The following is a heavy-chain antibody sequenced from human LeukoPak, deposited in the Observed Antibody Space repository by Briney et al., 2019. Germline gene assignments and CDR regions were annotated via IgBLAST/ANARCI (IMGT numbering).Heavy chain of an antibody. Sequence: SETLSLTCALYGGSFGDYHWSWIRQPPGKGLEWIGEINQRGVTTYNSFLKSRVILSVDTSKKQFSLKLTSVTAADTAVYYCGSLQQLRGLNVFDYWGQGALVTVSS. D-gene: IGHD3-10*01. CDR1: GGSFGDYH. CDR2: INQRGVT. J-gene: IGHJ4*02. CDR3: GSLQQLRGLNVFDY. V-gene: IGHV4-34*01.